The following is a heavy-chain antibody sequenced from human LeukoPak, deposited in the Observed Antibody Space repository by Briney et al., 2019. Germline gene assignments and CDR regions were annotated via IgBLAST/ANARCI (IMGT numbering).Heavy chain of an antibody. D-gene: IGHD5-18*01. J-gene: IGHJ6*02. CDR2: IIPILGIA. Sequence: SVTVSCKASGGTFSSYAIGWVRQAPGQGLGWRGRIIPILGIANYAQKFQGRVTIPADKSTSPAYMELSSLSSEDTAVYYCARGFVDTAMVNYHYYGMDVWGQGTTVTVSS. CDR3: ARGFVDTAMVNYHYYGMDV. V-gene: IGHV1-69*04. CDR1: GGTFSSYA.